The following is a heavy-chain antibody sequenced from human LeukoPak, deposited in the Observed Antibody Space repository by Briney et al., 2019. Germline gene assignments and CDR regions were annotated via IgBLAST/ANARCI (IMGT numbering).Heavy chain of an antibody. CDR1: GFTFSSYT. J-gene: IGHJ4*02. CDR2: ITTSDGNT. D-gene: IGHD6-6*01. CDR3: AREYSSSSGGDY. Sequence: GGSLRLSCAASGFTFSSYTMSWVRQAPGKGLEWVSTITTSDGNTYYADSVKGRFTVSRDNSKNTLYLQMNSLRAEDTAVYYCAREYSSSSGGDYWGQGTLVTVSS. V-gene: IGHV3-23*01.